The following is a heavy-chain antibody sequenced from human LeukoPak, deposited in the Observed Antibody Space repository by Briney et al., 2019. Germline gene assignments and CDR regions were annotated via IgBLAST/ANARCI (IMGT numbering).Heavy chain of an antibody. Sequence: SETLSLTCTVSGGSISSYFWSWIRQPPGKGLEWIGYIYYSGTTKYNPSLKSRVTISVDTSKNQFSLKLSSVTAADTAVYYCARGAVPTQNWFDPWGQGTLVTVSS. D-gene: IGHD1-1*01. J-gene: IGHJ5*02. CDR2: IYYSGTT. CDR3: ARGAVPTQNWFDP. V-gene: IGHV4-59*01. CDR1: GGSISSYF.